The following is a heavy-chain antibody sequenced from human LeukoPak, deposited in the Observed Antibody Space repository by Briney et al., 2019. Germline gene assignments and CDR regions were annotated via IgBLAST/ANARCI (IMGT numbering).Heavy chain of an antibody. CDR1: GGSISSGGCS. V-gene: IGHV4-30-2*01. Sequence: SETLSLTFAVSGGSISSGGCSWSWLPQPPGGAVEWIGYIYHWGSTYYNPSLKRPVTISVDGSKNQFSLKLSSVTAADTAVYYCARAELNRGYDLGYWFDPWGQGTLVTVSS. CDR2: IYHWGST. J-gene: IGHJ5*02. D-gene: IGHD5-12*01. CDR3: ARAELNRGYDLGYWFDP.